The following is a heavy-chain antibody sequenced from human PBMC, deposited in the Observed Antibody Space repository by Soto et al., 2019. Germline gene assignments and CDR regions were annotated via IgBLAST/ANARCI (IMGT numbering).Heavy chain of an antibody. CDR1: GFIFSSYA. CDR2: ISDDGSSK. Sequence: QVQLVESGGGVVQPGRSLRLSCAASGFIFSSYAMHWVRQAPCKGLEWVALISDDGSSKYYADSVKGRFTISRDNSKNALDLQMNSLSADETAVYYCTRADLTVTMSVFDPWGQGTLVTVSS. V-gene: IGHV3-30-3*01. D-gene: IGHD4-17*01. CDR3: TRADLTVTMSVFDP. J-gene: IGHJ5*02.